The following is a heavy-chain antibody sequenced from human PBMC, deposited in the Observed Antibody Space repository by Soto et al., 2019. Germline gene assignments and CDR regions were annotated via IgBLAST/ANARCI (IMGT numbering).Heavy chain of an antibody. J-gene: IGHJ3*02. D-gene: IGHD6-13*01. V-gene: IGHV3-21*01. CDR2: ISSSSSYI. CDR1: GFTFSSYS. Sequence: GGSLRLSCAASGFTFSSYSMNWVRQAPGKGLEWVSSISSSSSYIYYADSVKGRFTISRDNTKNTLYLQMNSLRAEDTAVYYCARRIAGVPGSLDIWGQGTLVTVSS. CDR3: ARRIAGVPGSLDI.